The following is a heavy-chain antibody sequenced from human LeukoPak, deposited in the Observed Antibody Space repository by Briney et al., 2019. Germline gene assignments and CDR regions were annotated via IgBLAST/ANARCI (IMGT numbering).Heavy chain of an antibody. CDR3: ARARGMDDYGDFRIK. Sequence: GGSLRLSCAASGFTFSSSWMHWVRQAPGKGLVWVSRINSDGGATNYADSVKGRFTISRDNAKNSLSLQMNGLRAEDTAVYYCARARGMDDYGDFRIKWGQGTLVTVSS. V-gene: IGHV3-74*01. J-gene: IGHJ4*02. CDR1: GFTFSSSW. D-gene: IGHD4-17*01. CDR2: INSDGGAT.